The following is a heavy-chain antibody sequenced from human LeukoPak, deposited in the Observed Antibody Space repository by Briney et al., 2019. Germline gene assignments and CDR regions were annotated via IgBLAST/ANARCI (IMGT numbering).Heavy chain of an antibody. CDR3: ARGFAD. CDR2: INRGDSDA. CDR1: GYAFTNYW. V-gene: IGHV5-51*01. J-gene: IGHJ4*02. Sequence: GESLRISCKGSGYAFTNYWVGWVRQMPGKGLEWMGIINRGDSDARYSPSFRALVTISVARSIDTAYLQWSSLKATDTAMYYCARGFADWGQGTLVTVSS.